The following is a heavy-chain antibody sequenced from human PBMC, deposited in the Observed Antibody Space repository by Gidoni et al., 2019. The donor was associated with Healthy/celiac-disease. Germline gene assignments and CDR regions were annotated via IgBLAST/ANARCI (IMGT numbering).Heavy chain of an antibody. V-gene: IGHV4-34*01. CDR1: GGSFSGSY. D-gene: IGHD3-3*01. CDR2: INHSGST. J-gene: IGHJ5*02. Sequence: QVQLQQWGAGLLKPSETLSLTCAVYGGSFSGSYWSWIRQPPGKGLEWIGEINHSGSTNYNPSLKSRVTISVDTSKNQFSLKLSSVTAADTAVYYCARMYYDFWSGYYRWFDPWGQGTLVTVSS. CDR3: ARMYYDFWSGYYRWFDP.